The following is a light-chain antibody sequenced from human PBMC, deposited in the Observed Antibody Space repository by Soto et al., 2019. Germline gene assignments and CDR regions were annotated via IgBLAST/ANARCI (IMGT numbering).Light chain of an antibody. J-gene: IGLJ2*01. CDR1: SNDVGSYKF. V-gene: IGLV2-23*02. CDR3: CSYAGDSAFL. Sequence: QSVLTQPASVSGSPGQSITISCTGSSNDVGSYKFVSGTNNTQAKPPKLIIYEASKRPAGVSSRFTGSKSGNTASLRISGLQAMDEADYYCCSYAGDSAFLFGGGTKLTVL. CDR2: EAS.